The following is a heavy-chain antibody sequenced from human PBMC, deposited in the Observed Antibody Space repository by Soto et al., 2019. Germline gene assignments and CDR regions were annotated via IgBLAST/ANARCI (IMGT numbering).Heavy chain of an antibody. J-gene: IGHJ6*02. CDR3: ARTYSSSVPLYYYYGMDV. D-gene: IGHD6-6*01. Sequence: QVQLQESGPGLVKPSQTLSLTCTVSGGSVSSGDSYWSWVRQPPGKGLEWVGFIYYSGSTYYNPSLQSRVTISVDTSENQFSLKLTSVTAADTAVYYCARTYSSSVPLYYYYGMDVWGQGTTVTVSS. CDR2: IYYSGST. V-gene: IGHV4-30-4*01. CDR1: GGSVSSGDSY.